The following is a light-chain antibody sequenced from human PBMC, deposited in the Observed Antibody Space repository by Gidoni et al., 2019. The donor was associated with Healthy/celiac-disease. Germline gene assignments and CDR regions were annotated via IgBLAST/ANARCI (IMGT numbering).Light chain of an antibody. J-gene: IGKJ2*04. Sequence: DIQMTQSPSTLSASVGDRVTITCRASPSISSWLAWYQQKPGKAPKLLIYKTSSLESGVPSRFSCSGSGTEFTLTISSLQPDDFATYYCQQYNSYSPMCSFGQGTKLEIK. CDR1: PSISSW. V-gene: IGKV1-5*03. CDR2: KTS. CDR3: QQYNSYSPMCS.